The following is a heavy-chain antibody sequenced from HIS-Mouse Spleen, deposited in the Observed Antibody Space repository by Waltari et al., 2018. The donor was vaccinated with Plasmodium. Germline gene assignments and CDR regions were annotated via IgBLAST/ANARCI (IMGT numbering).Heavy chain of an antibody. D-gene: IGHD2-2*01. CDR1: GGSISSYY. CDR2: IYYSGST. CDR3: ARDCSSTSCLDAFDI. J-gene: IGHJ3*02. Sequence: QVQLQESGPGLVKPSETLSLTCTVSGGSISSYYCSWIRQPPGKGLEWIGYIYYSGSTNYNPSLKSRVTISVDTSKNQFSLKLSSVTAADTAVYYCARDCSSTSCLDAFDIWGQGTMVTVSS. V-gene: IGHV4-59*01.